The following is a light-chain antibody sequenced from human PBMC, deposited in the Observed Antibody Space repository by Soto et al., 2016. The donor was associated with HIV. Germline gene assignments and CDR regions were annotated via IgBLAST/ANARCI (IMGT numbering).Light chain of an antibody. CDR1: QYIASW. V-gene: IGKV1-12*01. Sequence: DIQMTQSPSSVSASVGDRVTITCRASQYIASWLAWYQQKPGKAPKLLIYYSSILESGVPSRFSGSGSGTDFTLTISSLQPEDFATYYCQQANTFPFTFGPGTKVDIK. CDR3: QQANTFPFT. J-gene: IGKJ3*01. CDR2: YSS.